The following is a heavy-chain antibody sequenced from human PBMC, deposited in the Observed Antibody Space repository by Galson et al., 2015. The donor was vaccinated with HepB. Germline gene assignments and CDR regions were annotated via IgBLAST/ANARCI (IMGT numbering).Heavy chain of an antibody. CDR1: GFTFSSYA. CDR3: ARTTRGSDY. V-gene: IGHV3-30-3*01. CDR2: ISYDGSNK. Sequence: SLRLSCAASGFTFSSYAMHWVRQAPGKGLEWVAVISYDGSNKYYADSVKGRFTITRDNSKNTLYLQMNSLRAEDTAVYYCARTTRGSDYWGQGTLVTVSS. D-gene: IGHD4-17*01. J-gene: IGHJ4*02.